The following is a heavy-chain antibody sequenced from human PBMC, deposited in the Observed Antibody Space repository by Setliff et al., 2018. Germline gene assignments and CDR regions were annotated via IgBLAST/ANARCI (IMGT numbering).Heavy chain of an antibody. V-gene: IGHV7-4-1*02. CDR1: GYTFRSYA. D-gene: IGHD3-10*01. Sequence: GASVKVSCKASGYTFRSYAISWMRQAPGQGLEYMGWINTNTGNPSYAQGFTGRFVFSLDTSVSTAYLQISSLKAEDTAVYYCARASRFGTIRYRGDYYMDVWGKGTTVTVSS. CDR2: INTNTGNP. J-gene: IGHJ6*03. CDR3: ARASRFGTIRYRGDYYMDV.